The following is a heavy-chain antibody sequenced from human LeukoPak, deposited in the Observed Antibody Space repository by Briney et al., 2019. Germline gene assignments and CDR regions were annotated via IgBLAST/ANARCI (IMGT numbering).Heavy chain of an antibody. CDR2: INPSGGST. CDR3: ASTSYCGGDCYNNWFDP. V-gene: IGHV1-46*03. CDR1: GGTFSSYT. Sequence: ASVKVSCKASGGTFSSYTISWVRQAPGQGLEWMGIINPSGGSTSYAQKFQGRVTMTRDTSTSTVYMELSSLRSEDTAVYYCASTSYCGGDCYNNWFDPWGQGTLVTVSS. J-gene: IGHJ5*02. D-gene: IGHD2-21*01.